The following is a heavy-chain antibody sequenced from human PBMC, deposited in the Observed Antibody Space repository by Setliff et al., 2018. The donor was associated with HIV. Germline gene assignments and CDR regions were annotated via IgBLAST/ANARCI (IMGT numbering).Heavy chain of an antibody. J-gene: IGHJ5*01. CDR2: IMPILGST. Sequence: SVKVSCKASGYSFIGHHMHWVRQAPGKGLEWMGGIMPILGSTNNAQKFQDRVTIVADKSTNTVYMEMSSLKSEDTAVYYCARQMYPESGRNWFDSWGQGTLVTVSS. V-gene: IGHV1-69*10. CDR1: GYSFIGHH. CDR3: ARQMYPESGRNWFDS. D-gene: IGHD2-8*01.